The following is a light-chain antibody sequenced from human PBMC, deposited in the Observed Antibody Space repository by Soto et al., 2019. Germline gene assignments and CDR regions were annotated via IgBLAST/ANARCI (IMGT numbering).Light chain of an antibody. V-gene: IGKV3-15*01. CDR1: QSVATN. CDR2: GAS. CDR3: QQYNNWPQT. Sequence: EAVLTQPPATLSVSPGERATLSCRASQSVATNLAWYQQRPGQAPRLLIYGASKRAIGLPARFSGSGSGTEFTLTITSLQSEDFAVYYCQQYNNWPQTFGQGTKV. J-gene: IGKJ1*01.